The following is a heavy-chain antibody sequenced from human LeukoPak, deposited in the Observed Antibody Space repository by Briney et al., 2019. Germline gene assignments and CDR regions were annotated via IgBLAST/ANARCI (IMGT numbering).Heavy chain of an antibody. Sequence: SETLSLTCTVSGGSIGSSSYYWGWIRQPPGKGLEWIGSIYFSGTTYYNPSLQSRVTISVDTSKNQFSLKLSSVTAADTAVYYCARHGYCSGGSCYSWGYYYYMDVWGKGTTVTISS. CDR1: GGSIGSSSYY. V-gene: IGHV4-39*01. D-gene: IGHD2-15*01. CDR2: IYFSGTT. CDR3: ARHGYCSGGSCYSWGYYYYMDV. J-gene: IGHJ6*03.